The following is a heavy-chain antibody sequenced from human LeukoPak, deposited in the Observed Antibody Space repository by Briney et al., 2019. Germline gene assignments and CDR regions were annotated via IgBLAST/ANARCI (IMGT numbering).Heavy chain of an antibody. V-gene: IGHV4-59*01. J-gene: IGHJ4*02. Sequence: SETLSLTCTVSGGSISSYYWSWIRQPPGKGLEWIGYIYYSGSTNYNPSLKSRVTISVDTSKNQFSLKLSSVTAADTAVYYCARGMAHYDYVWPDWGQGTLVTVSS. D-gene: IGHD3-16*01. CDR3: ARGMAHYDYVWPD. CDR1: GGSISSYY. CDR2: IYYSGST.